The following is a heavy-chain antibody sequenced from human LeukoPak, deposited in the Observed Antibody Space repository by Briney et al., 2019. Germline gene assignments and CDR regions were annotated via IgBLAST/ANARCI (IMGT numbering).Heavy chain of an antibody. V-gene: IGHV1-2*02. CDR1: GYTFTAYY. J-gene: IGHJ3*02. CDR2: INLNSGGT. Sequence: ASMKVSCKASGYTFTAYYMHWVRQAPGQGLEWMGWINLNSGGTNYAQKFQGRVTMTRDTSISTAYMELSRLRSDDTAVYYCAREVSPEDAFDIWGQGTMVTVSS. CDR3: AREVSPEDAFDI. D-gene: IGHD1-14*01.